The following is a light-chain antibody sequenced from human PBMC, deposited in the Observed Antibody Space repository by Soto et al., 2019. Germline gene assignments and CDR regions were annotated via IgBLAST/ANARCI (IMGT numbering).Light chain of an antibody. CDR3: QQYCNWPFIN. Sequence: EIEVTQSPVTLSVSPGERVTLSCRTSQSVGSDLAWYQQRLGQAPRLLMYRASTRASGIAARFSGSGSGTDFNPTTSSLQAEDFAVYYCQQYCNWPFINFGQGTHLDIK. CDR1: QSVGSD. V-gene: IGKV3-15*01. J-gene: IGKJ5*01. CDR2: RAS.